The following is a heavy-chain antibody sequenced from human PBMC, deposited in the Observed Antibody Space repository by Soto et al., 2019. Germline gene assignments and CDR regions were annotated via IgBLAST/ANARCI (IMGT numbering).Heavy chain of an antibody. Sequence: PGGSLRLSCAASGFTFSSYAMSWVRQAPGKGLEWVSAISGSGGSTYYADSVKGRFTISRDNSKNTLYLQMNSLRAEDTAVYYCAKEYYYDSSGYLYYFDYWGQGTLVTVSS. CDR3: AKEYYYDSSGYLYYFDY. CDR1: GFTFSSYA. D-gene: IGHD3-22*01. J-gene: IGHJ4*02. CDR2: ISGSGGST. V-gene: IGHV3-23*01.